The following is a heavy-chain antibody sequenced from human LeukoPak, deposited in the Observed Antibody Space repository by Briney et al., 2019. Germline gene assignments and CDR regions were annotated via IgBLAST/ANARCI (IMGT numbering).Heavy chain of an antibody. CDR3: AREYCSSISCFKYFDD. CDR2: INPNSGGT. Sequence: GASVKVSCKASGYTFTGYYMHWVRQAPGQGLEWLGRINPNSGGTNYAQKFQGRVTMTRDTSISTAYMELSRLRSDDTAVYYCAREYCSSISCFKYFDDWGQGTLVTVSS. D-gene: IGHD2-2*01. CDR1: GYTFTGYY. J-gene: IGHJ4*02. V-gene: IGHV1-2*06.